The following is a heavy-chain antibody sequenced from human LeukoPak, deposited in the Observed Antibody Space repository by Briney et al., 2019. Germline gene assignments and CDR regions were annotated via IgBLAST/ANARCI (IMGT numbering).Heavy chain of an antibody. V-gene: IGHV3-15*01. Sequence: PGGSLRLSCAASGFTFSNAWMSWVRQAPGKGLEWVGRIKSKTDGGTTDYAAPVKGRFTISRDDSKNTLYLQMNNLKTEDTAVYYCTTGRGYSYGPSDYWGQGTLVTVSS. CDR1: GFTFSNAW. CDR2: IKSKTDGGTT. CDR3: TTGRGYSYGPSDY. D-gene: IGHD5-18*01. J-gene: IGHJ4*02.